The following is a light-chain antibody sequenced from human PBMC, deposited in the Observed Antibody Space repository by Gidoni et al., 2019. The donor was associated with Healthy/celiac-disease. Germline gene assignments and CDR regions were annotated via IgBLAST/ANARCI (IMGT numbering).Light chain of an antibody. CDR2: DGS. CDR1: RRDVGGYNY. CDR3: SSYTSSSTV. Sequence: QSALTQPPSVSGSPGQSITISCTGTRRDVGGYNYVSWYQQPPGKAPKLMIYDGSNRPSGVSNRFSGSKSGKTASLTISGLQAEEEADYYGSSYTSSSTVYGGGTKLTVL. J-gene: IGLJ2*01. V-gene: IGLV2-14*01.